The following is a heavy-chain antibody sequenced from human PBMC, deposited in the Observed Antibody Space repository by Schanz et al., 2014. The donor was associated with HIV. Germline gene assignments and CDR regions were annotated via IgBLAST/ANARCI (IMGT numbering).Heavy chain of an antibody. CDR1: GLTFSSYG. V-gene: IGHV3-33*08. J-gene: IGHJ4*02. CDR3: YGDESGY. CDR2: IWYDGSNK. Sequence: QVQLVESGGGVVQPGRSLRLSCTASGLTFSSYGLHWDRQAPGKGLEWVAVIWYDGSNKYYADSVKGRFTISRDNSKNTLYLQMNSLRAEDTAVYYCYGDESGYWGQGTLVTVSS. D-gene: IGHD4-17*01.